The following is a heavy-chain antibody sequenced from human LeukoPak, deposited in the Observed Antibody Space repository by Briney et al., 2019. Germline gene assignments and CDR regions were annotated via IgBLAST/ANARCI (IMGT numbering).Heavy chain of an antibody. J-gene: IGHJ3*02. CDR2: IISDGSSV. CDR1: GFTFSDYW. D-gene: IGHD6-19*01. Sequence: GWSLRLSCIASGFTFSDYWMHWVRQAAGGGPVWVSRIISDGSSVSYVDSVKGRFIMSRDNAKSTLYLQMNSLRVEDTAVYYCAKDKEGGWYTKASGDAFDIWGQGTMLTVSS. CDR3: AKDKEGGWYTKASGDAFDI. V-gene: IGHV3-74*01.